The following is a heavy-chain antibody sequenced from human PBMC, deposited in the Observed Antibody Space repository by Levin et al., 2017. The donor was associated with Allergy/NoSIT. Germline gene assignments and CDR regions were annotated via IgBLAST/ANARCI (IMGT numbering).Heavy chain of an antibody. CDR3: ARDDSSSWDNWFDP. V-gene: IGHV1-18*01. Sequence: ASVKVSCKASGYTFTSYGISWVRQAPGQGLEWMGWISAYNGNTNYAQKLQGRVTMTTNTSTSTAYMELRSLRSDDTAVYYCARDDSSSWDNWFDPWGQGTLVTVSS. J-gene: IGHJ5*02. D-gene: IGHD6-13*01. CDR1: GYTFTSYG. CDR2: ISAYNGNT.